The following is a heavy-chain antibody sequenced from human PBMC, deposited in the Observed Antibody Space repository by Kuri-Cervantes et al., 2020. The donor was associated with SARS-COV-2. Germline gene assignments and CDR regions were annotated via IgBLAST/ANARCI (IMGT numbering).Heavy chain of an antibody. V-gene: IGHV1-8*02. CDR1: GYTITGYY. CDR3: AGGVLGQWLVRAGLDHFDY. D-gene: IGHD6-19*01. CDR2: MNPNSGNT. Sequence: ASVKVSCKASGYTITGYYMLWVRQAPGQGLEWMGWMNPNSGNTGYAQKFPGRVTMTRITSISTAYMELSSLRSEKMAVYYCAGGVLGQWLVRAGLDHFDYWGQGTLVTVSS. J-gene: IGHJ4*02.